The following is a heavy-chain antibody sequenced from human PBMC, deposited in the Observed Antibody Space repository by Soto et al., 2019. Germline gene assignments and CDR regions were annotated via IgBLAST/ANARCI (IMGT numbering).Heavy chain of an antibody. CDR2: ISGNGDTT. V-gene: IGHV3-23*01. D-gene: IGHD5-18*01. J-gene: IGHJ5*02. Sequence: PGGSLRLSCAASGFTFSSYATSWVRQAPGKGLEWVSGISGNGDTTYYADSVKGRFAISRDNSKNTLYLQMNSLRAEDTAVYYCAMGYSYAPFDPWGQGSLVTVSS. CDR3: AMGYSYAPFDP. CDR1: GFTFSSYA.